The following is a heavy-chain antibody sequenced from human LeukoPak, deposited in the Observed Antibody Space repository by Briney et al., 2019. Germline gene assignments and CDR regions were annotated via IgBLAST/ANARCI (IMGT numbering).Heavy chain of an antibody. CDR1: GGSISSSSYY. Sequence: PSETLSLTCTVSGGSISSSSYYWGGIRQPPGKGREWVGGGYYRGSTYYNPSLKTRLTIPVDTSKNQLSLKLSSVTAADTAMYYCASYCSSTSCPHRRAFDIWGQGTMVTVSS. CDR2: GYYRGST. D-gene: IGHD2-2*01. V-gene: IGHV4-39*01. CDR3: ASYCSSTSCPHRRAFDI. J-gene: IGHJ3*02.